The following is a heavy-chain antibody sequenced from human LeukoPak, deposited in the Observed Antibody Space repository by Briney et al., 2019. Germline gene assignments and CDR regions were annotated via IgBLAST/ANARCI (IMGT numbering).Heavy chain of an antibody. CDR3: AREGTYDSKPGAFDI. J-gene: IGHJ3*02. D-gene: IGHD3-22*01. CDR2: IGTAGDT. Sequence: GGSLRLSCAASGFTFSSYDMHWVRQATGKGLEWVSAIGTAGDTYYPGFVKGRFTISRENAKNSLYLQMNSLRAGDTAVYYCAREGTYDSKPGAFDIWGQGTMVTVSS. CDR1: GFTFSSYD. V-gene: IGHV3-13*01.